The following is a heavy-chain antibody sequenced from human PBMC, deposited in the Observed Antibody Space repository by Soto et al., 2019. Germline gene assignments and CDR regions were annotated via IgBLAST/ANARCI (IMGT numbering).Heavy chain of an antibody. Sequence: GESLKISCKGSGYSFTSYWIGWVRQMPGKGLEWMGIIYPGDSDTRYSPSFQGQVTISADKSISTAYLQWSSLKASDTAMYYCARAHYYDSSGYYYMYYFDYWGQGTLVTVSS. CDR1: GYSFTSYW. J-gene: IGHJ4*02. D-gene: IGHD3-22*01. CDR3: ARAHYYDSSGYYYMYYFDY. V-gene: IGHV5-51*01. CDR2: IYPGDSDT.